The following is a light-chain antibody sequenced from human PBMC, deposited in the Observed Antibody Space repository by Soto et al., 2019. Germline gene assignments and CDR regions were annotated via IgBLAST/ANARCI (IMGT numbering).Light chain of an antibody. Sequence: EIVMTQSPATLSVSPGERVTLSCRAGQSISTNLAWYQQKPGQAPRLLIYGASTRATGIPARFSGSGSGTEFTVTISSLQSEDFAVYYCQQYNDWPRTFGHGTKVEI. V-gene: IGKV3-15*01. CDR3: QQYNDWPRT. CDR1: QSISTN. CDR2: GAS. J-gene: IGKJ1*01.